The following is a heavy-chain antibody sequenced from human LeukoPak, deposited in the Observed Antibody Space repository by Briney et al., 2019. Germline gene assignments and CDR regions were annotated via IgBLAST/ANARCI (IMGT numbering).Heavy chain of an antibody. J-gene: IGHJ4*02. CDR2: LSGTGGST. CDR3: AKEARYATSWVDY. D-gene: IGHD2-2*01. CDR1: GFTFSSYA. Sequence: GGSLRLSCTASGFTFSSYAMNWVRQAPGKGLDWVSGLSGTGGSTYYADSVEGRFTISRDNSKNTLFLQMSSLRAEDTAVYYCAKEARYATSWVDYWGQGTLVTVSS. V-gene: IGHV3-23*01.